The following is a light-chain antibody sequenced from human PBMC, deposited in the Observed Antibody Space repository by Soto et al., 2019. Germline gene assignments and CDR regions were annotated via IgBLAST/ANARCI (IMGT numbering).Light chain of an antibody. CDR2: WAS. CDR3: QQYYSTPYT. V-gene: IGKV4-1*01. CDR1: QSVLYSPNNKNF. Sequence: DIVMTQSPDSLAVSLGERATMNCKSSQSVLYSPNNKNFLAGYQQKPGQPPKLLIYWASARESGVPDRFSGTGSGTDFTLTISSPQAEDVAVYYCQQYYSTPYTFGQGTKLEIK. J-gene: IGKJ2*01.